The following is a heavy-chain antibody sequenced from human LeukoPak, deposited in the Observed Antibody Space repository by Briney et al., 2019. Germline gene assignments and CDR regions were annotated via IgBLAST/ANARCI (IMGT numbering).Heavy chain of an antibody. CDR1: GFTVSSNY. J-gene: IGHJ6*02. CDR3: AREQSAAAGYYYYGMDV. D-gene: IGHD6-13*01. CDR2: IYSGGST. Sequence: GGSLRLSCAASGFTVSSNYMSWVRQAPGKGLEWVSVIYSGGSTYYADSVKGRFTISRDNSKNTLYLQMNSLRAEDTAVYYCAREQSAAAGYYYYGMDVWGRGTTVTVSS. V-gene: IGHV3-66*01.